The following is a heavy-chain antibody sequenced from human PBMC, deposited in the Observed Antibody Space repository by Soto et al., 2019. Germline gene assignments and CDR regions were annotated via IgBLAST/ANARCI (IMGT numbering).Heavy chain of an antibody. D-gene: IGHD5-18*01. V-gene: IGHV3-66*01. J-gene: IGHJ4*02. Sequence: EVQLVESGGGLVQPGGSLRLSCAASGFTVSNNHLSWVRQAPGKGLEWVSVIFTSGTTFYAESVKGRFTISRDTSKNTVSLQMNSLRVEDTGLYYCTREGYRYGLLIGIDSWGQGALVSVSS. CDR1: GFTVSNNH. CDR2: IFTSGTT. CDR3: TREGYRYGLLIGIDS.